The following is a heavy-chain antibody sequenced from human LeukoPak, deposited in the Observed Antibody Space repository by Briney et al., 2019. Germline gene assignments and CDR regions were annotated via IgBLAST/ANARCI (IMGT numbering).Heavy chain of an antibody. Sequence: GGSLRLSCAASGFTFSTYAMRWVRQAPGKGLEWVAVISYDGSNKYYADSVKGRFTISRDNSKNTLSLQMNSLTTEDTAMYYCARTIAPAGYFFDSWGQGTLVTVSS. V-gene: IGHV3-30-3*01. CDR1: GFTFSTYA. CDR3: ARTIAPAGYFFDS. D-gene: IGHD6-13*01. CDR2: ISYDGSNK. J-gene: IGHJ4*02.